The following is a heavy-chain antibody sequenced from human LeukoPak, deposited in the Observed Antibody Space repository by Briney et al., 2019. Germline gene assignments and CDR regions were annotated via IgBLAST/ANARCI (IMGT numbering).Heavy chain of an antibody. V-gene: IGHV3-21*01. CDR3: ARYRVAGTSDAFDI. Sequence: GGSLRLSCAASGFTFSSYSMNWVRQAPGKGLEWVSSISSSSSYIYYADSVKGRFTISRDNAKNSLYLQMNSLRAEDTAVYYCARYRVAGTSDAFDIWGQGTMVTVSS. D-gene: IGHD6-19*01. CDR1: GFTFSSYS. CDR2: ISSSSSYI. J-gene: IGHJ3*02.